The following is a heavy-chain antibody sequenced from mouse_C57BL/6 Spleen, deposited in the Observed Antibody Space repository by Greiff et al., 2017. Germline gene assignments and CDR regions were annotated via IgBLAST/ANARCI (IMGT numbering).Heavy chain of an antibody. Sequence: EVQLQQSGPELVKPGASVKISCKASGYTFTDYYMNWVKQSHGKSLEWIGDINPNNGGTSYNQKFKGKATLTVDKSSSTAYMELRSLTSEDSAVYYCAGTGVLDYWGQGTTLTVSS. V-gene: IGHV1-26*01. CDR3: AGTGVLDY. CDR2: INPNNGGT. CDR1: GYTFTDYY. J-gene: IGHJ2*01. D-gene: IGHD4-1*01.